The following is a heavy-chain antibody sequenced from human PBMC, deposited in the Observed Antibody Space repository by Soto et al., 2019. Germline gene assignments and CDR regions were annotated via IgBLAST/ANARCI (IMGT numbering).Heavy chain of an antibody. CDR2: IYSGGST. J-gene: IGHJ5*02. CDR3: ARDRFYYGSGSYEAWFDP. V-gene: IGHV3-53*02. CDR1: GFTVSSNY. Sequence: EVQLVETGGGLIQPGGSLRLSCAASGFTVSSNYMSWVRQAPGKGLEWVSVIYSGGSTYYAYSVNGRFTISRDNSKNKLSLQMNSLRAEDTAVYYCARDRFYYGSGSYEAWFDPWGQGTLVTVSS. D-gene: IGHD3-10*01.